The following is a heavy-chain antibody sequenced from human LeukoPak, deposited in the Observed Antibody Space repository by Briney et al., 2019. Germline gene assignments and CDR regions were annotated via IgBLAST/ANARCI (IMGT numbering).Heavy chain of an antibody. CDR1: GGSISSSSYY. CDR2: IYYSGST. V-gene: IGHV4-39*01. Sequence: SETLSLTCTVSGGSISSSSYYWGWIRQPPGKGLEWIGSIYYSGSTYYNPSLKSRVTISVDTSKNQFSLKLSSVTAADTAVYYCARPYYYDSSGLLGSFDIWGQGTMVTVSS. CDR3: ARPYYYDSSGLLGSFDI. J-gene: IGHJ3*02. D-gene: IGHD3-22*01.